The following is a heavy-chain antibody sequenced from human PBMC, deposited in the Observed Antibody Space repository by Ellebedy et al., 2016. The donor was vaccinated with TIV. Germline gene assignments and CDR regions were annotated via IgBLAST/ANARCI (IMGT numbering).Heavy chain of an antibody. J-gene: IGHJ4*02. CDR3: ARNRHVERGDCLDY. Sequence: PGGSLRLSCEASGSIFSTYGMHWVRQAPGKGLEWVAFIWYVGGNKYYADSVKGRFTISRDNSKNTLYLKMNNLGAEDTAVFYCARNRHVERGDCLDYWGQGTLVTVSS. CDR1: GSIFSTYG. V-gene: IGHV3-33*01. D-gene: IGHD2-21*02. CDR2: IWYVGGNK.